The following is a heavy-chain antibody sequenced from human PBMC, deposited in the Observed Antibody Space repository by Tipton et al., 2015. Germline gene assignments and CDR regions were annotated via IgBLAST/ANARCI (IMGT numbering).Heavy chain of an antibody. CDR1: GYTFTNYD. V-gene: IGHV1-18*01. D-gene: IGHD2-15*01. J-gene: IGHJ4*02. CDR3: ARAVEGSCSGGSCYVY. CDR2: ISGYNGNA. Sequence: QVQLVQSGAEVKKPGASVKVSCKASGYTFTNYDINWVRQAPGQGLEWMGWISGYNGNANSAQKFQDRVTMTMDMSTSTAYMELRSLTSDDTAVYYCARAVEGSCSGGSCYVYWGQGTLVTVSS.